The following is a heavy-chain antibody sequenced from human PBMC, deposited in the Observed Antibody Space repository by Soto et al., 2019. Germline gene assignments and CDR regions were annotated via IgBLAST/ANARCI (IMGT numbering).Heavy chain of an antibody. V-gene: IGHV3-53*01. CDR2: IYSGGST. Sequence: GGSLRLSCAASGFTVSSNYMSWVRQAPGKGLEWVSVIYSGGSTYYADSVKGRFTISRDNSKNTLYLQMNSLRADDTAVYYCARDSSSSEGSNFDYWGQGTLVTVSS. CDR1: GFTVSSNY. D-gene: IGHD6-6*01. J-gene: IGHJ4*02. CDR3: ARDSSSSEGSNFDY.